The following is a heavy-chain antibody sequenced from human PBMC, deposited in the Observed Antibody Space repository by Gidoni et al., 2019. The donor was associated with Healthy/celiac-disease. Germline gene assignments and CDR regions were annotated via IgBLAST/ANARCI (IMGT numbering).Heavy chain of an antibody. CDR3: ARQGGWIQLWLDY. J-gene: IGHJ4*02. Sequence: QLQLQESGPGLVKPSETLSITCTVSGGPLSSSSYHWGWIRQPPGKGLGWIGSLYYSGSTYYNPSLKSRVTISVDTSKNQFSLKLSSVTAADTAVYYCARQGGWIQLWLDYWGQGTLVTVSS. V-gene: IGHV4-39*01. CDR2: LYYSGST. CDR1: GGPLSSSSYH. D-gene: IGHD5-18*01.